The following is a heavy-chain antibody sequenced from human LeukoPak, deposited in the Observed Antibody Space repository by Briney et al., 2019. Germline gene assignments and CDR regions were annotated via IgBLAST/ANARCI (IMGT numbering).Heavy chain of an antibody. Sequence: ASVKVSCKASGYTFTSYYMHWVRQAPGQGLEWMGIINPSGGSTSYAQKFQGRVTMTRDMSTSTVYMELRSLRSEDTAVYYCAVYDSSGFFDYWGQGTLVTVSS. CDR3: AVYDSSGFFDY. CDR1: GYTFTSYY. D-gene: IGHD3-22*01. V-gene: IGHV1-46*01. CDR2: INPSGGST. J-gene: IGHJ4*02.